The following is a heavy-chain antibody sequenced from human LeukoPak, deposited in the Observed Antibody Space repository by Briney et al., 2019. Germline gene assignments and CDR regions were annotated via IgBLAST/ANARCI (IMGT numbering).Heavy chain of an antibody. J-gene: IGHJ2*01. CDR1: GFPFSSHW. D-gene: IGHD2-15*01. Sequence: PGGSLRLSCAASGFPFSSHWMHWVRQAPGKGLVWVSRINSDGSSTSYADSVKGRFTISRDNAKNTLYLQMNSLRAEDTAMYYCARGSDCSGGSCYSYWYFDLWGRGTLVTVSS. CDR3: ARGSDCSGGSCYSYWYFDL. V-gene: IGHV3-74*01. CDR2: INSDGSST.